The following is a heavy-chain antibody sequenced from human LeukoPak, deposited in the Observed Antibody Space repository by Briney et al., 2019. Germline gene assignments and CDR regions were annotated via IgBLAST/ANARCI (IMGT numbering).Heavy chain of an antibody. D-gene: IGHD6-19*01. J-gene: IGHJ4*02. CDR2: ISWNSGSI. V-gene: IGHV3-9*01. CDR1: GFTLSSYW. CDR3: AKDNRRHYTSGPNPDSLH. Sequence: GGSLRLSCAASGFTLSSYWMHWVRQPPGKGLEWVSGISWNSGSIDYADSVKGRFTISRDNAKNSLYLQMNSLRVEDTAFYYCAKDNRRHYTSGPNPDSLHWGQGALVTVSS.